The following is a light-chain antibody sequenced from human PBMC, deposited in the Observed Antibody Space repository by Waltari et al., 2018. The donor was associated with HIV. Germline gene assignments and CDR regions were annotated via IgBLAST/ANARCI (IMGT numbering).Light chain of an antibody. Sequence: QSALTQPASVSGSPGQSITISCNATAVDIGYMTFVSWYQQFSGRAPNLVIYGGSTRSSRVSHRFSASNSGKTASLSISGLQTADEAIYYCCAYVGTLTPAFGGGTQLTVL. CDR2: GGS. J-gene: IGLJ3*02. CDR1: AVDIGYMTF. V-gene: IGLV2-23*01. CDR3: CAYVGTLTPA.